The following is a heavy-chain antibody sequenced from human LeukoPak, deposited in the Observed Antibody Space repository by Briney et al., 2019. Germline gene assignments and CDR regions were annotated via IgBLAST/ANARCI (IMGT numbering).Heavy chain of an antibody. CDR3: ATAPILRGEGGEHYKYGMDV. CDR2: IYHNGTP. D-gene: IGHD2-2*02. V-gene: IGHV4-4*02. CDR1: VGSISSGNW. J-gene: IGHJ6*02. Sequence: SESVSLTCAVSVGSISSGNWWSSVRQSPGKGLEWIGEIYHNGTPNYSPSLKSRVTISADTFKNHFSLKLTSVTTADTAVYYCATAPILRGEGGEHYKYGMDVWGQGATVIVSS.